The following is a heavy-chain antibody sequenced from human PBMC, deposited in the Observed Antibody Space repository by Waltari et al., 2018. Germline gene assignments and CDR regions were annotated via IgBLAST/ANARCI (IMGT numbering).Heavy chain of an antibody. CDR2: IIPIFGTA. CDR1: GGTFSSYA. J-gene: IGHJ4*02. Sequence: QVQLVQSGAEVKKPGSSVKVSCKASGGTFSSYAISWVRQAPGQGLEWMGGIIPIFGTANYAQKFQGRVTITADESTSTAYMELSSLRSEDTAVYYCARGGKGAPLVYQLLHPFFDYWGQGTLVTVSS. V-gene: IGHV1-69*12. D-gene: IGHD2-2*01. CDR3: ARGGKGAPLVYQLLHPFFDY.